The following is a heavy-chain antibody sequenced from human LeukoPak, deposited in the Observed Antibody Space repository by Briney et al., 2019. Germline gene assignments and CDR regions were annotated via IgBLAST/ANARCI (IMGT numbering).Heavy chain of an antibody. CDR1: GGSISSSSYY. J-gene: IGHJ5*02. Sequence: PSETLSLTCTVSGGSISSSSYYWGWIRQPPGKGLEWIGSIYYSGSTYYNPSLKSRVTISVDTSKNQFSLKLSSVTAADTAVYYRARHRQYYYDSSGDSWFDPWGQGTLVTVSS. CDR3: ARHRQYYYDSSGDSWFDP. V-gene: IGHV4-39*01. CDR2: IYYSGST. D-gene: IGHD3-22*01.